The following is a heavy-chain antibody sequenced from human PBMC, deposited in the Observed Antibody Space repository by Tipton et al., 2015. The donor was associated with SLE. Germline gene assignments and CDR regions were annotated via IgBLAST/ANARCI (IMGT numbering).Heavy chain of an antibody. CDR3: AREFLNPVTTVHYYFDL. J-gene: IGHJ2*01. D-gene: IGHD4-11*01. Sequence: TLSLTCTVSGGSNSSYYWSWIRQPAGGGLEWIGRIYTNENTNYNPSLKSRVTMSVDTSKNHFSLKLISVTAADTAVYYCAREFLNPVTTVHYYFDLWGRGTLVTVSS. CDR1: GGSNSSYY. CDR2: IYTNENT. V-gene: IGHV4-4*07.